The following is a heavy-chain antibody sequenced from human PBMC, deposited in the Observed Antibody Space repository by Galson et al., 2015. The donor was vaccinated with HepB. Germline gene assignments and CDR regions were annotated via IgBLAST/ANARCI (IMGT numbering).Heavy chain of an antibody. D-gene: IGHD3-16*01. CDR3: AKDLDDYVWGGEVPYFDI. CDR1: GFTFSSYA. Sequence: SLRLSCAASGFTFSSYAMHWVRQAPGKGLEWVADISYDGSNKYYADSVKGRFTISRDNSKNTLYLQMNSLRAEDTAVYYCAKDLDDYVWGGEVPYFDIWGQGTMVTVSS. V-gene: IGHV3-30-3*01. J-gene: IGHJ3*02. CDR2: ISYDGSNK.